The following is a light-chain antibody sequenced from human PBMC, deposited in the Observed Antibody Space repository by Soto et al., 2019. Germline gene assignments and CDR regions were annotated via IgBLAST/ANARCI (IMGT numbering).Light chain of an antibody. Sequence: DIQMTQSPSSVSASVGAIVTLTCRASQGISSWLAWYQQKPGKAPNLLIYAASSLQSVVPSRFSSSESGTDFTLTIRILQPEDFATYYCQQATSFPLIFGGGTKVEIK. CDR1: QGISSW. J-gene: IGKJ4*01. CDR2: AAS. CDR3: QQATSFPLI. V-gene: IGKV1-12*01.